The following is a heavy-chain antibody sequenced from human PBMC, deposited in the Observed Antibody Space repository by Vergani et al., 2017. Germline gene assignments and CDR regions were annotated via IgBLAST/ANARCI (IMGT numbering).Heavy chain of an antibody. J-gene: IGHJ5*02. CDR3: AXGEITMDRRDWFDP. CDR1: GGSISSGDYY. D-gene: IGHD3-10*01. V-gene: IGHV4-30-4*08. CDR2: IYYSGST. Sequence: QVQLQESGPGLVKPSQTLALTCTVSGGSISSGDYYWSWIRQPPGKGLEWIGYIYYSGSTYYNPSLKSRVTISVDTSKNQFSLKLSSVTAADTAVYYCAXGEITMDRRDWFDPWGQGTLVTVSS.